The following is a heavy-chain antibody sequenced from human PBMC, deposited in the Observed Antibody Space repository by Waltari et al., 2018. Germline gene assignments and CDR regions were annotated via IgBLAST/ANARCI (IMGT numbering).Heavy chain of an antibody. D-gene: IGHD3-3*01. CDR1: GGSISSYY. J-gene: IGHJ4*02. CDR2: IYDSGST. Sequence: QVQLQESGPGLVKPSETLSLTCTVSGGSISSYYWSWIRQPPGKGLEWIGYIYDSGSTNYNPSLKSRVTISVDTSKNQFSLKLSSVTAADTAVYYCARQRMEWSSDFDYWGQGTLVTVSS. V-gene: IGHV4-59*08. CDR3: ARQRMEWSSDFDY.